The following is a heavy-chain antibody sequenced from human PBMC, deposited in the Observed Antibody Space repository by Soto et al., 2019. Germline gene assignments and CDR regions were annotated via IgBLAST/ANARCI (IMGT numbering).Heavy chain of an antibody. CDR3: ARAVAGLAGFDP. V-gene: IGHV4-59*01. J-gene: IGHJ5*02. Sequence: PSETLSLTCTVSGGSISSYYWSWIRQPPGKGLEWIGYIYYSGSTNYNPSLKSRVTISVDTSKNQFSLKLSSVTAADTAVYYCARAVAGLAGFDPWGQGTLVTVSS. D-gene: IGHD6-19*01. CDR1: GGSISSYY. CDR2: IYYSGST.